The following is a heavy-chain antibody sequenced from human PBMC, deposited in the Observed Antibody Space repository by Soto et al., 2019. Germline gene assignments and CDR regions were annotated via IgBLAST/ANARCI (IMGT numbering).Heavy chain of an antibody. CDR1: GFTFSSYA. Sequence: QVQLVESGGGVVQPGRSLRLSCAASGFTFSSYAMHWVRQAPGKGLEWVAVISYDGSNKYYADSVKGRFTISRDNSKNTLYLQMNSLRAEDTAVYYFARDGREQWLVRLFDYWGQGTLVTVSS. V-gene: IGHV3-30-3*01. D-gene: IGHD6-19*01. CDR3: ARDGREQWLVRLFDY. J-gene: IGHJ4*02. CDR2: ISYDGSNK.